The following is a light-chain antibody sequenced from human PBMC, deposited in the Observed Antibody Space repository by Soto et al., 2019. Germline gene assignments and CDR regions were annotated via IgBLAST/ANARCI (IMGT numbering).Light chain of an antibody. J-gene: IGKJ5*01. CDR1: QSMTTK. V-gene: IGKV3-11*01. CDR3: QQRSNWPPRGIT. Sequence: EIVLTQSPGTLSLSPGERATLSCRASQSMTTKLAWYQQKPGQAPRLLIYDASNRATGIPARVSGSGSGTDFTLTISSLEPEDFAVYYCQQRSNWPPRGITFGQGTRLEIK. CDR2: DAS.